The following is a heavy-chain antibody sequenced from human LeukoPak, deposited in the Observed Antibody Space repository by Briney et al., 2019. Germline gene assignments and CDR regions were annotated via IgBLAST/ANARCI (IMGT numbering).Heavy chain of an antibody. Sequence: AGGSLRLSCATSGFTFTNYYMTWVRQAPGKGLEWVSYIRSDSSYINYAESVKGRFTISRDNAKNSVYLQMNSLRAEDTAVYYCARDSEYSGLYWGQGVLVTVSS. J-gene: IGHJ4*02. D-gene: IGHD2/OR15-2a*01. CDR1: GFTFTNYY. V-gene: IGHV3-11*06. CDR3: ARDSEYSGLY. CDR2: IRSDSSYI.